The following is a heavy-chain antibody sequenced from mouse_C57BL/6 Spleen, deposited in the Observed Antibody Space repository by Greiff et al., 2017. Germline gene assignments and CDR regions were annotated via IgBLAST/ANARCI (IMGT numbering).Heavy chain of an antibody. CDR1: GFSLTSYG. V-gene: IGHV2-2*01. J-gene: IGHJ2*01. CDR3: ARFYYYGSSYYFDY. Sequence: VQLQQSGPGLVQPSQSLSITCTVSGFSLTSYGVHWVRQSPGKGLEWLGVLWSGGSTDYNAAFISRLSISKDNSKSQVFFKMNSLQADDTAIYYCARFYYYGSSYYFDYWGQGTTLTVSS. D-gene: IGHD1-1*01. CDR2: LWSGGST.